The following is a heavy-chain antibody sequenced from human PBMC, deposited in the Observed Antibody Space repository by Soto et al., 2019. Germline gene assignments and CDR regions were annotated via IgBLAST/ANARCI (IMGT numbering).Heavy chain of an antibody. J-gene: IGHJ4*02. CDR1: GFTFSNAW. Sequence: GGSLRLSCVVSGFTFSNAWMTWVRQAPGKGLEWVGHIKSKSDGGTRDYAAPMKGRFTISRDDSKNTLYLQMNSLRTEDTAVYYCTSRNLRNFDWPFDYWGQGTLVTVSS. CDR3: TSRNLRNFDWPFDY. V-gene: IGHV3-15*01. D-gene: IGHD3-9*01. CDR2: IKSKSDGGTR.